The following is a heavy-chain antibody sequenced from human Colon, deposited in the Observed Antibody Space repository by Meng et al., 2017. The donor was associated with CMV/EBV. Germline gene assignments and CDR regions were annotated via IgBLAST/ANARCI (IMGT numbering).Heavy chain of an antibody. D-gene: IGHD5-24*01. J-gene: IGHJ4*02. Sequence: CAASEFRITDDAGNWVRKAPGKGLEWVSVISASGYYTFYAESVKGRFTIGRDISKNTVYLQTNSLRAEDTAVYFCAKAPTRRYYFDSWGQGSLVTVSS. CDR1: EFRITDDA. V-gene: IGHV3-23*01. CDR3: AKAPTRRYYFDS. CDR2: ISASGYYT.